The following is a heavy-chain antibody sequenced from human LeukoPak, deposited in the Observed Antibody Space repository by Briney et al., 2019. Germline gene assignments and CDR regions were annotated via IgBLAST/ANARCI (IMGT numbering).Heavy chain of an antibody. V-gene: IGHV4-34*01. CDR1: GGSFSGYY. CDR2: INHSGST. D-gene: IGHD3-22*01. CDR3: ARGPIYYYDSSGYDS. Sequence: SETLSLTCAVYGGSFSGYYWSWIRQPPGKGLEWIGEINHSGSTNYNASLKSRVTISVDTSKNQFSLKLSSVTAADTAVYYCARGPIYYYDSSGYDSWGQGTLVTVSS. J-gene: IGHJ5*01.